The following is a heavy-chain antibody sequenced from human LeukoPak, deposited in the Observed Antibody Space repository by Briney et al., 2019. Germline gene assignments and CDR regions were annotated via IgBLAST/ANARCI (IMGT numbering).Heavy chain of an antibody. D-gene: IGHD5-18*01. V-gene: IGHV3-30*03. J-gene: IGHJ4*02. CDR1: GFTFSSYG. CDR2: ISYDGSKK. Sequence: PGGSLRLPCAASGFTFSSYGMHWVRQPQGEGLEWVAVISYDGSKKYSAESVKGRFTISRDNSKNTLYLQMNSLRPEDTAVYFCARANGQLWTTPDYWGQGTLVTISS. CDR3: ARANGQLWTTPDY.